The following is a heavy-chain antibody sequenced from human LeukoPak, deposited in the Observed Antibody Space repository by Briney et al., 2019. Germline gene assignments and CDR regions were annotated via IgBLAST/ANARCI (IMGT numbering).Heavy chain of an antibody. CDR1: GFTFFSYA. CDR3: AKGGRDGYISYFDY. CDR2: ISGSGGST. Sequence: GGSLRLSCAASGFTFFSYAMSWVRQAPGKGLEWVSAISGSGGSTYYADSVKGRFTISRKNSKNTLYLQMNSLRAADTAVYYCAKGGRDGYISYFDYWGQGTLVTVSS. V-gene: IGHV3-23*01. J-gene: IGHJ4*02. D-gene: IGHD5-24*01.